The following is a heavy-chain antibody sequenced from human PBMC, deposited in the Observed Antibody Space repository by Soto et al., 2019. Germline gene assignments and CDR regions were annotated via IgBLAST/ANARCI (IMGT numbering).Heavy chain of an antibody. D-gene: IGHD7-27*01. J-gene: IGHJ4*02. CDR1: GFTFGAYS. Sequence: PGESLKISCAASGFTFGAYSLSWVRQAPGKGLEWVSSINPSGTDIHYADSVEGRFTISRDNARSSLYLQMISLRVDDTAVYYCTRDCLTGDPREAFDCWGRGTLVTVSS. CDR3: TRDCLTGDPREAFDC. V-gene: IGHV3-21*01. CDR2: INPSGTDI.